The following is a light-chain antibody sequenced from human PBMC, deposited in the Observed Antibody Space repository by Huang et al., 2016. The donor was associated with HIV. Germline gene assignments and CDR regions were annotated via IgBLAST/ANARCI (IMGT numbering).Light chain of an antibody. CDR2: AAS. CDR3: QQTYSSPRT. J-gene: IGKJ1*01. CDR1: QNMNSY. V-gene: IGKV1-39*01. Sequence: DIQMTQSPSSLSASVGDRVTITCRASQNMNSYLHWYQQKPGKAPQLLIYAASNLQSGVPSRFSGGGSGTDFTLTISSLQPEDFATYYCQQTYSSPRTFGQGTKVDIK.